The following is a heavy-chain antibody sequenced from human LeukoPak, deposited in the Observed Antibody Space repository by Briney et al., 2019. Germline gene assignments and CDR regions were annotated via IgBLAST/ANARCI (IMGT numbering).Heavy chain of an antibody. J-gene: IGHJ4*02. CDR2: ISYDGSNK. CDR1: GFTFSSYW. V-gene: IGHV3-30*18. CDR3: AKDYNFDY. Sequence: GGSLRLSCAASGFTFSSYWMSWVRQAPGKGLEWVAVISYDGSNKYYADSVKGRFTISRDNSKNTLYLQMNSLRAEDTAVYYCAKDYNFDYWGQGTLVTVSS.